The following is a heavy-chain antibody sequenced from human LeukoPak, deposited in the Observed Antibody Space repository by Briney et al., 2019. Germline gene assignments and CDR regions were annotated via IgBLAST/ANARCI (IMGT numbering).Heavy chain of an antibody. V-gene: IGHV1-18*01. CDR2: ISAYNGNT. J-gene: IGHJ6*03. CDR3: ARDTGATPAYYYYYMDV. CDR1: GYTFTSYG. D-gene: IGHD1-26*01. Sequence: ASVKVSCKASGYTFTSYGISWVRQAPGQGLEWMGWISAYNGNTNYAQKLKGRVTMTTDTSTSTAYMELRSLRSDDTAVYYCARDTGATPAYYYYYMDVWGKGTTVTVSS.